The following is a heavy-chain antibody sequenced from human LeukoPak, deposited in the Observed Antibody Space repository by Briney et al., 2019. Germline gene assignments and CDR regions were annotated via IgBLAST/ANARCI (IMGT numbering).Heavy chain of an antibody. CDR3: AKFLGVSVWYGIVDP. Sequence: GGSLRLSCAASGFTFSSYAMSWVRQAPGKGLEWVSAISGSGGSTYYADSVKGRFTISRDNSQNTLYLQMNSLRAEDTAVYYCAKFLGVSVWYGIVDPWGQGTLVTVSS. CDR1: GFTFSSYA. J-gene: IGHJ5*02. D-gene: IGHD3-10*01. CDR2: ISGSGGST. V-gene: IGHV3-23*01.